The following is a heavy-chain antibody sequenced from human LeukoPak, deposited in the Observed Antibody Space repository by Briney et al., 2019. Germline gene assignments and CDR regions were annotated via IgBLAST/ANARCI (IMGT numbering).Heavy chain of an antibody. Sequence: PGGSLRLSCVASGVTLSNYAMSWARQAPGKGLEWVSGISSSGGSTYYADSVKGRFTISRDNSKNTLYLQMNSLRAEDTAVYYCAKQTPDIVVVPAAMTDYWGQGTLVTVSS. D-gene: IGHD2-2*01. V-gene: IGHV3-23*01. CDR3: AKQTPDIVVVPAAMTDY. CDR1: GVTLSNYA. CDR2: ISSSGGST. J-gene: IGHJ4*02.